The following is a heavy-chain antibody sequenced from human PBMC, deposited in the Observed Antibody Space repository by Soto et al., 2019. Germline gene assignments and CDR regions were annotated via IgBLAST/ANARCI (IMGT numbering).Heavy chain of an antibody. CDR2: ISGSGCST. CDR1: GFTFSSYA. Sequence: GGSLRLSCAASGFTFSSYAMSWVRQAPGKGLEWFSAISGSGCSTYYADSVKGLFTISRDISKNTLYLQMNSLRAEDTAVYYCAKLRDLYYYGMDVWGQGTTVTVSS. CDR3: AKLRDLYYYGMDV. J-gene: IGHJ6*02. D-gene: IGHD3-16*01. V-gene: IGHV3-23*01.